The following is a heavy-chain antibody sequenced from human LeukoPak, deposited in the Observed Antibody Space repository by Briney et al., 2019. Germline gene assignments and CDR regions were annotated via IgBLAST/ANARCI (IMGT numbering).Heavy chain of an antibody. CDR1: NYSVSSNLH. Sequence: NPSETLSLTCTVANYSVSSNLHWSCIRQSPGRGLEWIGSVYQSGNGYYSPSLKDRLLISFDPSKKELSLKINSVTATDTSLYYCASLRFGDCYFDFWGQGTQVTVSS. CDR2: VYQSGNG. D-gene: IGHD2-21*02. V-gene: IGHV4-38-2*02. J-gene: IGHJ4*02. CDR3: ASLRFGDCYFDF.